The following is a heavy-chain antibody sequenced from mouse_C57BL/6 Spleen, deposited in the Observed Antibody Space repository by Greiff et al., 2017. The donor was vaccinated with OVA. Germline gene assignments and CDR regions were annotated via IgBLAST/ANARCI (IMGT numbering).Heavy chain of an antibody. Sequence: VQLQQPGAELVRPGTSVKLSCKASGYTFTSYWMHWVKQRPGQGLEWIGVIDPSDSYTNYNQKFKGKATLTVDTSSSTAYMQLSSLTSEDSAVYYCASKDGAGYFDYWGQGTTLTVSS. J-gene: IGHJ2*01. CDR1: GYTFTSYW. D-gene: IGHD1-2*01. CDR3: ASKDGAGYFDY. CDR2: IDPSDSYT. V-gene: IGHV1-59*01.